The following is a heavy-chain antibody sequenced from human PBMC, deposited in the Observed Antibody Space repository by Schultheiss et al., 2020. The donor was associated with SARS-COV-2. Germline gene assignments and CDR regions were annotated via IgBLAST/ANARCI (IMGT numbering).Heavy chain of an antibody. CDR3: ARIPPPGRGSSDV. V-gene: IGHV1-46*01. CDR1: GYTFTSYY. Sequence: ASVKVSCKASGYTFTSYYIHWVRQAPGQGLEWMGIINPSGGSTSYAQKFQGRVTMTRDTSTSTVYMELSSLRSEDTAVYYCARIPPPGRGSSDVWGQGTTVTVSS. CDR2: INPSGGST. D-gene: IGHD6-6*01. J-gene: IGHJ6*02.